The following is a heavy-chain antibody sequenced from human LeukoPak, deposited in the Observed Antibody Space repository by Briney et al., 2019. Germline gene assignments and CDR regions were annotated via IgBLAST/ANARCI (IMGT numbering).Heavy chain of an antibody. CDR3: VRATTFDY. D-gene: IGHD1-26*01. CDR2: ISYDGSNK. CDR1: EFTFSSYG. V-gene: IGHV3-30*03. Sequence: PGGSLRLSCAVSEFTFSSYGMHWVRQAPGKGLEWVALISYDGSNKYYRDSVKGRFTISRDNSKNTLYLQMNSLRAEDTAVYYCVRATTFDYWGQGTLVTVSS. J-gene: IGHJ4*02.